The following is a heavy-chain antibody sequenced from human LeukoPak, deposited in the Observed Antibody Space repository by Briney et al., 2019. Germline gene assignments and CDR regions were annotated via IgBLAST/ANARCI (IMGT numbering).Heavy chain of an antibody. Sequence: SSETLSLTCTVSGGSISSSSYYWGWIRQPPGKGLEWIGSIYYSGSTYYNPSLKSRVTISVDTSKNQFSLKLSSVTAADTAVYYCARLNSRGVVVPAAIRGVVYLQHWGQGTLVTVSS. J-gene: IGHJ1*01. D-gene: IGHD2-2*02. CDR2: IYYSGST. CDR3: ARLNSRGVVVPAAIRGVVYLQH. V-gene: IGHV4-39*01. CDR1: GGSISSSSYY.